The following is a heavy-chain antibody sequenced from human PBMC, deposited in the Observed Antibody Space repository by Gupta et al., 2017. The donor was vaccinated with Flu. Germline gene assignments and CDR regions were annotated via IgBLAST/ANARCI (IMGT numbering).Heavy chain of an antibody. CDR2: IYPGDSDT. CDR3: ARETHIRPSNGAIWNCFDY. J-gene: IGHJ4*02. V-gene: IGHV5-51*01. Sequence: IGWVRQMPGKGLEWMGIIYPGDSDTRYNPSFQGHVTISADRSTNTAYLQWGSLTASDTAMYYCARETHIRPSNGAIWNCFDYWGQGTLVTVS. D-gene: IGHD2-21*01.